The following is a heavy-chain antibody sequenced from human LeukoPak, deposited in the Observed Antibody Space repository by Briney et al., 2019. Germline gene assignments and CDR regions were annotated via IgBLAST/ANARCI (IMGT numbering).Heavy chain of an antibody. CDR2: IYYTGST. D-gene: IGHD2-2*01. V-gene: IGHV4-39*07. J-gene: IGHJ4*02. CDR3: ARRGAHYCSSTSCYRHFDY. Sequence: SETLSLTCTVSGGSVSSTSYYWAWIRQPPGKGLEWIGSIYYTGSTNYNPSLKSRVTISVDTSKNQFSLKLSSVTAADTAVYYCARRGAHYCSSTSCYRHFDYWGQGTLVTVSS. CDR1: GGSVSSTSYY.